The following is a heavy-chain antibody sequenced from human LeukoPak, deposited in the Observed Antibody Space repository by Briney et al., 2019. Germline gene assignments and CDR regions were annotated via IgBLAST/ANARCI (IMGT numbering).Heavy chain of an antibody. V-gene: IGHV3-66*01. D-gene: IGHD2-21*02. J-gene: IGHJ5*02. CDR2: IYSGGGT. CDR3: AGRHLAYCGGDCP. Sequence: GGSLRLSCAASGFTFSHYGMTWVRQAPGKGLEWVSVIYSGGGTSYAGSVMGRFTISRDKSKNTLYLQMNSLRAEDTAVYYCAGRHLAYCGGDCPWGQGTLVTVSS. CDR1: GFTFSHYG.